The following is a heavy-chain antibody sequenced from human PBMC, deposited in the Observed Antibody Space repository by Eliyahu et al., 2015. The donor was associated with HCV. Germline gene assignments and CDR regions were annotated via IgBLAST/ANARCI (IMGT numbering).Heavy chain of an antibody. D-gene: IGHD1-26*01. CDR1: GGSFSGYY. CDR2: INHSGST. V-gene: IGHV4-34*01. Sequence: QVQLQQWGAGLLKPSETLSLTCAVYGGSFSGYYWIWIRQPPGKGLEWIGEINHSGSTNYNPSLKSRVTISVDTSKNQFSLKLSSVTAADTAVYYCARGLIVGATKDAFDIWGQGTMVTVSS. J-gene: IGHJ3*02. CDR3: ARGLIVGATKDAFDI.